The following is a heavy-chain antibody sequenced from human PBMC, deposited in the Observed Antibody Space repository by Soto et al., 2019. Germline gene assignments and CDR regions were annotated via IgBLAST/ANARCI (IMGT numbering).Heavy chain of an antibody. CDR1: GFTFSNAW. CDR2: IRSSGSTI. J-gene: IGHJ4*02. Sequence: GGSLRLSCAASGFTFSNAWMSWVRQAPGKGLEWVAYIRSSGSTIYYADSVKGRFTISRDHAKNTLYLQMNSLRVDDTAVYYCARDRERSLIDYQGQGTLVTVSS. D-gene: IGHD2-15*01. CDR3: ARDRERSLIDY. V-gene: IGHV3-11*01.